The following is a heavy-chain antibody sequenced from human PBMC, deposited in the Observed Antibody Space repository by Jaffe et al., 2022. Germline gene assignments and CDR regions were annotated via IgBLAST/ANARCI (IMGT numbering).Heavy chain of an antibody. CDR2: IRYDGSNK. CDR3: AKEGGYYYGSGLEYFDY. V-gene: IGHV3-30*02. J-gene: IGHJ4*02. CDR1: GFTFSSYG. Sequence: QVQLVESGGGVVQPGGSLRLSCAASGFTFSSYGMHWVRQAPGKGLEWVAFIRYDGSNKYYADSVKGRFTISRDNSKNTLYLQMNSLRAEDTAVYYCAKEGGYYYGSGLEYFDYWGQGTLVTVSS. D-gene: IGHD3-10*01.